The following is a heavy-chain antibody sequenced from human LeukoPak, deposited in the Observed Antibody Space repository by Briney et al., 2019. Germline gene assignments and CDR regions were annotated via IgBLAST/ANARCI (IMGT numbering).Heavy chain of an antibody. CDR3: ARDLGDVDGDSKGPPFDY. J-gene: IGHJ4*02. D-gene: IGHD4-17*01. Sequence: GGSLRLSCTVSGFTVSSNSMSWVRQAPGKGLEWVSFIYSGSTHYADSVKGRFTISRDNAKNSLYLQMNSLRAEDTAVYYCARDLGDVDGDSKGPPFDYWGQGTLVTVSS. V-gene: IGHV3-53*01. CDR1: GFTVSSNS. CDR2: IYSGST.